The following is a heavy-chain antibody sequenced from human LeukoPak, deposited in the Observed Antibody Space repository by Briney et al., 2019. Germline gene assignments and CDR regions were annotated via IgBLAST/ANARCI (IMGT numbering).Heavy chain of an antibody. Sequence: GGSLRLSCSASGFTFSSFALSWVRQAPGKGLEWVSGIIGSGGSAYYADSVKGRFTISRDNSKNTLYLQMNSLRAEDTAVYYCARVIAAAGTGNFDYWGQGTLVTVSS. CDR2: IIGSGGSA. CDR1: GFTFSSFA. J-gene: IGHJ4*02. D-gene: IGHD6-13*01. V-gene: IGHV3-23*01. CDR3: ARVIAAAGTGNFDY.